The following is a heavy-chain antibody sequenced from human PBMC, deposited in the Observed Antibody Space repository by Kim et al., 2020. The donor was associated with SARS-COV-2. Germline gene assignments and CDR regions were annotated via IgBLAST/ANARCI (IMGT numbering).Heavy chain of an antibody. CDR3: AKEEGVVPAAILGVFDY. Sequence: GGSLRLSCAASGFTFSSYAMSWVRQAPGKGLEWVSAISGSGGSTYYADSVKGRFTISRDNSKNTLYLQMNSLRAEDTAVYYCAKEEGVVPAAILGVFDYWGQGTLVTVSS. D-gene: IGHD2-2*02. CDR2: ISGSGGST. CDR1: GFTFSSYA. J-gene: IGHJ4*02. V-gene: IGHV3-23*01.